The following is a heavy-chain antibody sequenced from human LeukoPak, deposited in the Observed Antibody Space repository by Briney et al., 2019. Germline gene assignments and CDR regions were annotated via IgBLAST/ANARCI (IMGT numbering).Heavy chain of an antibody. Sequence: GGSLRLSCAASGFTFSSYGMHWVRQAPGKGLEWVAFIRYDGSNKYYADSVKGRSTISRDNSKNTLYLQMNSLRAEDTAVYYCAKDPQYYDILTGYSYFDYWGQGTLVTVSS. CDR1: GFTFSSYG. CDR2: IRYDGSNK. V-gene: IGHV3-30*02. J-gene: IGHJ4*02. D-gene: IGHD3-9*01. CDR3: AKDPQYYDILTGYSYFDY.